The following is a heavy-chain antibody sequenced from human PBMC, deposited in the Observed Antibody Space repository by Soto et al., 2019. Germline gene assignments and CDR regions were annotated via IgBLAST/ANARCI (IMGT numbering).Heavy chain of an antibody. CDR3: ASTQYGGNSSGAFDI. CDR2: IYNSGST. D-gene: IGHD2-21*02. Sequence: SETLSLTCTVPGGSISGDYWIWMRQPPGKGLEWIGYIYNSGSTNYNPALKSRVTISVDTSKNQFSLKLSSVTAADTAVYYCASTQYGGNSSGAFDIWGQGTMVT. CDR1: GGSISGDY. V-gene: IGHV4-59*12. J-gene: IGHJ3*02.